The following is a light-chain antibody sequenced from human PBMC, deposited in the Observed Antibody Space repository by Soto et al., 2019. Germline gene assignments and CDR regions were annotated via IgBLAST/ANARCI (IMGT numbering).Light chain of an antibody. CDR1: QSVSSY. CDR3: QQRSNWPP. CDR2: GAS. J-gene: IGKJ5*01. V-gene: IGKV3-11*01. Sequence: IVLTQSPATLYLSPGERAPLSCRASQSVSSYLAWYQQKPGQAPRLLSYGASNRAIGIPARFSGIGSGTDFTLTISSLEPEDFAVYYCQQRSNWPPFGQGTRLEIK.